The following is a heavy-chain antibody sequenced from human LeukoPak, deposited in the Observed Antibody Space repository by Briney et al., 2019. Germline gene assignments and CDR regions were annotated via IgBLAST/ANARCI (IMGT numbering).Heavy chain of an antibody. D-gene: IGHD6-6*01. CDR1: GGTFSSYA. CDR3: ARDPPYSSSSGDY. CDR2: IIPIFGTA. J-gene: IGHJ4*02. Sequence: GASVKASCKASGGTFSSYAISWVRQAPGQGLEWMGGIIPIFGTANYAQKFQGRVTITADESTSTAYMELSSLRSEDTAVYYCARDPPYSSSSGDYWGQGTLVTVSS. V-gene: IGHV1-69*13.